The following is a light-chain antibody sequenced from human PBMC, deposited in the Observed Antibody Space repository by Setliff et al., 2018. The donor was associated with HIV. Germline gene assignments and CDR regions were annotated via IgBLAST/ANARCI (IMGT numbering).Light chain of an antibody. Sequence: LTQPASVSGSPGQSITISCTGTISDIGYYHSVSWYQQHPGKVPKLIIYEVTKRPSGVSNRFSGSKSGNTASLTISGLQAEDEADYYCSSYAISNTLPFGAGTKVTVL. CDR2: EVT. J-gene: IGLJ1*01. CDR1: ISDIGYYHS. CDR3: SSYAISNTLP. V-gene: IGLV2-14*01.